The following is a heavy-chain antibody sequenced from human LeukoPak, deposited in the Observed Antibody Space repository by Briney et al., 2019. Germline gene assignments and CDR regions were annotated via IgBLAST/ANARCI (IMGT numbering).Heavy chain of an antibody. V-gene: IGHV1-18*01. D-gene: IGHD3-9*01. CDR3: ARDSLGYYDILTGYYPFDY. Sequence: ASVKVPCKASGYTFTSYGITWVRQAPGQGLEWMGWISGDNGNTYYAQKLQGRVTMTTDTSTSTAYMELRSLRSDDTAVYYCARDSLGYYDILTGYYPFDYWGQGTLVTVSS. CDR2: ISGDNGNT. J-gene: IGHJ4*02. CDR1: GYTFTSYG.